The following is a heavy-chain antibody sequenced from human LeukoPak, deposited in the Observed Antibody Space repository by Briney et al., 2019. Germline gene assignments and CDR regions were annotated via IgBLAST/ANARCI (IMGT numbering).Heavy chain of an antibody. CDR2: ISPSADIK. D-gene: IGHD3-10*01. Sequence: GGSLRLSCAASGFTFSNRGMNWVRQAPGKWLEWVSGISPSADIKYYADSVKGRFTISRDNSKNTLYLQMNSLRAEDTAVYYCARRGSGSYYNGRNDAFDIWGQGTMVTVSS. J-gene: IGHJ3*02. CDR3: ARRGSGSYYNGRNDAFDI. V-gene: IGHV3-23*01. CDR1: GFTFSNRG.